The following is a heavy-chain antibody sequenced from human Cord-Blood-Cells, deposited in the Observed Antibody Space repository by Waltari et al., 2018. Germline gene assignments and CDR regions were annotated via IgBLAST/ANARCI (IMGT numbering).Heavy chain of an antibody. D-gene: IGHD5-18*01. V-gene: IGHV3-53*01. Sequence: EVQLVESGGGLIQPGGSLRLSCAASAFPVSSNYMSWVRQAPGKGLEWVSVIYSGGSTYYADSVKGRFTISRDNSKNTLYLQMNSLRAEDTAVYYCARESGYSYGYYFDYWGQGTLVTVSS. J-gene: IGHJ4*02. CDR2: IYSGGST. CDR1: AFPVSSNY. CDR3: ARESGYSYGYYFDY.